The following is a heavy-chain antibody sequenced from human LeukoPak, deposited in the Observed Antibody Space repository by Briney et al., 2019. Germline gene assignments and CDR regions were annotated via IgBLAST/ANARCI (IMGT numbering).Heavy chain of an antibody. V-gene: IGHV3-23*01. CDR3: VKHVGSRWSNNRFDP. D-gene: IGHD6-13*01. CDR1: GFTFDSYA. J-gene: IGHJ5*02. CDR2: VSRFGGTT. Sequence: GGSLRLSCAASGFTFDSYAMSWVRQAPGKGLEWVSAVSRFGGTTYYADSAKGRFTISRDNSNNKVYLQMNSLRVGDTALYYCVKHVGSRWSNNRFDPWGQGTLVTVS.